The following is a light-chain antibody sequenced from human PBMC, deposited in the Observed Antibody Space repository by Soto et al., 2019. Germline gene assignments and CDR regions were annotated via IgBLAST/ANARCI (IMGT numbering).Light chain of an antibody. CDR3: QVWDTVTDHVF. CDR2: DDR. V-gene: IGLV3-21*02. Sequence: SYELTQPPSVSVAPGQTARIPCGGDNIGAKSVHWYQQRPGQAPVLVVYDDRARPSEIPERFSGSNSGNTATLTISRVAAGDEAHYYCQVWDTVTDHVFFGGGTQLTVL. CDR1: NIGAKS. J-gene: IGLJ2*01.